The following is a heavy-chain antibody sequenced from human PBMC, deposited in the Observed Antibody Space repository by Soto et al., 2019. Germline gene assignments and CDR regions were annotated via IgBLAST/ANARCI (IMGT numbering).Heavy chain of an antibody. D-gene: IGHD3-10*01. CDR1: GDSVSSNSAA. V-gene: IGHV6-1*01. CDR3: ARDQHPYYYGSGEVGFDY. CDR2: TYYRSKWYN. J-gene: IGHJ4*02. Sequence: PSQTLSLTCAISGDSVSSNSAAWNWIRQSPSRGLEWLGRTYYRSKWYNDYAVSVKSRITINPDTSKNQFSLQLNSVTPEDTAVYYCARDQHPYYYGSGEVGFDYWGQGTLVTVSS.